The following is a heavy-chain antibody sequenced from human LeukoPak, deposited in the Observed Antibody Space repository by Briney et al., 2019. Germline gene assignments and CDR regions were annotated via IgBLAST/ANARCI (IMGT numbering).Heavy chain of an antibody. J-gene: IGHJ4*02. V-gene: IGHV3-23*01. CDR3: AKDVRYSSSWYFDY. Sequence: GGSLRLSCAASGFTFSSYAMSWVRQAPGKGLEWVSAISGSGGSTYYANSVKGRFTISRDNSKNTLYLQMNSLRAEDTAVYYCAKDVRYSSSWYFDYWGQGTLVTVSS. D-gene: IGHD6-13*01. CDR2: ISGSGGST. CDR1: GFTFSSYA.